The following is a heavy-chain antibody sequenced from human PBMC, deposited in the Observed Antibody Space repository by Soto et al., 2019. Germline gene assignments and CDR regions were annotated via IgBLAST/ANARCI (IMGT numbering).Heavy chain of an antibody. CDR1: GDTFAFYS. CDR3: ATSYGSGYRAFDY. V-gene: IGHV1-69*02. CDR2: INPILSMS. J-gene: IGHJ4*02. D-gene: IGHD3-10*01. Sequence: QVQLVQSGAEVKRPGSSVKVSCKASGDTFAFYSITWVRQAPGLGLEWMGRINPILSMSNYAQRFQGRVTMTADKSTSTAYMVLNSLRSEDRPIYYCATSYGSGYRAFDYWGQGALVTVSS.